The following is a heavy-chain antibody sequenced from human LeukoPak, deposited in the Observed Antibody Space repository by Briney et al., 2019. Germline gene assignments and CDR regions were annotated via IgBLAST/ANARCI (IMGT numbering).Heavy chain of an antibody. CDR3: ARDEYYYDSSGPYAFDI. D-gene: IGHD3-22*01. J-gene: IGHJ3*02. CDR1: GFTFSSYG. V-gene: IGHV3-33*01. Sequence: GRSLRLSCAASGFTFSSYGMHWVRQAPGKGLEWVAVIWYDGSNKYYADSVKGRFTISRDNSKNTLYLQMNSLRAEDTAVYYCARDEYYYDSSGPYAFDIWGQGTMVTVSS. CDR2: IWYDGSNK.